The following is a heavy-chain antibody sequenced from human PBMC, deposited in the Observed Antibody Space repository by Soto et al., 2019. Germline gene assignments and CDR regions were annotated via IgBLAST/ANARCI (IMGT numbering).Heavy chain of an antibody. J-gene: IGHJ4*02. CDR3: ASVGATTEQYYFDY. V-gene: IGHV1-69*13. D-gene: IGHD1-26*01. Sequence: ASVKVSCKASGGTFSSYAISWVRQAPGQGLEWMGGIIPIFGTANYAQKFQGRVTITADESTSTAYMELSSLRSEDTAVYYCASVGATTEQYYFDYWGQGTLVTVSS. CDR2: IIPIFGTA. CDR1: GGTFSSYA.